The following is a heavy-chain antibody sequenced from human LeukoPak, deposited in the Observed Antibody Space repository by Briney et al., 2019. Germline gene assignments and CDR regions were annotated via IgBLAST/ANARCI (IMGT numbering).Heavy chain of an antibody. J-gene: IGHJ6*03. CDR3: ARGLRSDYYYYMDV. CDR1: GGSFSGYY. Sequence: SETLSLTCAVYGGSFSGYYWSWIRQPPGKGLEGIGEINHSGSTNYNPSLKSRVTISVDTSKNQFSLKLSSVTAADTAVYYCARGLRSDYYYYMDVWGKGTTVTVSS. V-gene: IGHV4-34*01. D-gene: IGHD2-15*01. CDR2: INHSGST.